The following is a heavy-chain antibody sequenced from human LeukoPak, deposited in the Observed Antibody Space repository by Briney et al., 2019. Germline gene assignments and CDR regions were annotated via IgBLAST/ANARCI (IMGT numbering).Heavy chain of an antibody. J-gene: IGHJ6*03. D-gene: IGHD3-3*01. V-gene: IGHV1-46*01. CDR2: INPSGGST. CDR1: GYTFTSYY. CDR3: AREAYDFWSGYNSPTPSYYMDV. Sequence: ASVKVSCKASGYTFTSYYMHWVRQAPGQGLEWMGIINPSGGSTSYAQKFQGRVTMTRDMSTSTVYMELSSLRSEDTAVYYCAREAYDFWSGYNSPTPSYYMDVWGKGTTVTVSS.